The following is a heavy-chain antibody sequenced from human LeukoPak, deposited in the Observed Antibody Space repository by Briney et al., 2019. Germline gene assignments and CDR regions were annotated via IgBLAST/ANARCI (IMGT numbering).Heavy chain of an antibody. CDR3: SRENGAVFPFGY. CDR2: VSLPGLT. D-gene: IGHD2-8*01. Sequence: LSGPLSLPRGVSGGPISNTNWWSWVRHPPGQALEWIGEVSLPGLTNYNPSLESRGTVSLAKSKNQLPLYLTSVTAADTAVDYCSRENGAVFPFGYWGQGTLVTVLS. V-gene: IGHV4-4*02. J-gene: IGHJ4*02. CDR1: GGPISNTNW.